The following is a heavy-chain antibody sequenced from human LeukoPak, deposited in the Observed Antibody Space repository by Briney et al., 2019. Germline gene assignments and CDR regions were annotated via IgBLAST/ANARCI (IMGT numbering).Heavy chain of an antibody. Sequence: ASVKVSCKASGYTFTSYGISWVRQAPGQGLEWMGWISAYNGNTNYAQKLQGRVTMTTDTSTSTAYMELSSLRSEDTAMYYCARDFCSTSCTLGYWGQGTLVTVSS. J-gene: IGHJ4*02. V-gene: IGHV1-18*01. CDR1: GYTFTSYG. CDR2: ISAYNGNT. CDR3: ARDFCSTSCTLGY. D-gene: IGHD2-2*01.